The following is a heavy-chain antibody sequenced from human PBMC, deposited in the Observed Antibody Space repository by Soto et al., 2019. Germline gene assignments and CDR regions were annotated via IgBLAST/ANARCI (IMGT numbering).Heavy chain of an antibody. J-gene: IGHJ3*02. CDR2: IYYSGST. CDR3: ARGIWVVAATRDAFDI. CDR1: GGSISSGGYY. D-gene: IGHD2-15*01. V-gene: IGHV4-31*03. Sequence: SETLSLTCTVSGGSISSGGYYWSWIRQHPGKSLEWIGYIYYSGSTYYNPSLKSRVTISVDTSKNQFSLKLSSVTAADTAVYFCARGIWVVAATRDAFDIWGQGTMVTVSS.